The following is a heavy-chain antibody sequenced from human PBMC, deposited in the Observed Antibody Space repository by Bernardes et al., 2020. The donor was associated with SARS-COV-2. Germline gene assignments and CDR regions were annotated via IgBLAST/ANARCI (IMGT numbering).Heavy chain of an antibody. CDR1: GRSMSSYY. CDR3: AGGYDFNY. Sequence: SETLSLTCTVSGRSMSSYYWSWIRQPPGGGREWIGSFFYTGSTNYNPSLKSRVTISVDTSKNQFSLTLNSVTAADAAVYYCAGGYDFNYWGQGTLVTVSS. J-gene: IGHJ4*02. D-gene: IGHD5-12*01. V-gene: IGHV4-59*01. CDR2: FFYTGST.